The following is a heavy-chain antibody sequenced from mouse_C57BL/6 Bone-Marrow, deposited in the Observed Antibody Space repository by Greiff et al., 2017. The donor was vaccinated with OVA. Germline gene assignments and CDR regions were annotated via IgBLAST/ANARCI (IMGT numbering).Heavy chain of an antibody. D-gene: IGHD2-2*01. Sequence: EVQLQESGGGLVQPKGSLKLSCAASGFTFNTYAMHWVRQAPGKGLEWVARIRSKSSNYATYYADSVKDRFTISRDDSQSMLYLQMNNLKTEDTAMYDCVREEDMVTTRERDYYAMDYWGQGTSVTVSS. CDR1: GFTFNTYA. CDR2: IRSKSSNYAT. CDR3: VREEDMVTTRERDYYAMDY. J-gene: IGHJ4*01. V-gene: IGHV10-3*01.